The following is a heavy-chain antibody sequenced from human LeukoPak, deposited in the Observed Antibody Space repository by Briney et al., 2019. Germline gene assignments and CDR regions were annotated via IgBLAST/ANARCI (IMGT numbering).Heavy chain of an antibody. D-gene: IGHD2/OR15-2a*01. Sequence: ASVKVSCKASGYTFTGYYMHWVRQAPGQGLEWMGWINPNTGGTTYAKEFQGRVTMTRDTSINTVYMELSRLRSDDTAIFYCARDVENSPGNWLVYFQYWGQGTLVTVSS. J-gene: IGHJ1*01. V-gene: IGHV1-2*02. CDR1: GYTFTGYY. CDR2: INPNTGGT. CDR3: ARDVENSPGNWLVYFQY.